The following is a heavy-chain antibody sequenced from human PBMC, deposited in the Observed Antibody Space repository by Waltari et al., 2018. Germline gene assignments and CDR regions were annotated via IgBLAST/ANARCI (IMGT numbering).Heavy chain of an antibody. V-gene: IGHV4-31*03. Sequence: QVQLQESGPGLVKPSQTLSLTCTVSGGSIRSGGYYWSWIRQHPGKGLEWSGYIYDSGSTYDNPTLKSRVTISVDRSKNQFSLKLSSVTAVDTAVYYCAREKYSSSSNYYYGMDVWGQGTTVTVSS. CDR2: IYDSGST. CDR1: GGSIRSGGYY. CDR3: AREKYSSSSNYYYGMDV. D-gene: IGHD6-6*01. J-gene: IGHJ6*02.